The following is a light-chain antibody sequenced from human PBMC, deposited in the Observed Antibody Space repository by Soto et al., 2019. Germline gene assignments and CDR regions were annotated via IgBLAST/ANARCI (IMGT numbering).Light chain of an antibody. CDR1: QSVSSY. CDR3: HQRSNWPPYT. J-gene: IGKJ2*01. CDR2: DAS. Sequence: EIVLTQSPATLSLSPGERATLSCRASQSVSSYLAWYQQKPGQAPRLLIYDASNRATGIPARFSGSGSGTDFTLTISSLEPEDFAVYYCHQRSNWPPYTFGQGTTLEIK. V-gene: IGKV3-11*01.